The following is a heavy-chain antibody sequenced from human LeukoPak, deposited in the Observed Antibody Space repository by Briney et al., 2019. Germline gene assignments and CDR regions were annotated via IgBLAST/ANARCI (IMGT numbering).Heavy chain of an antibody. D-gene: IGHD6-19*01. CDR1: GDSISSGSYS. J-gene: IGHJ5*02. CDR3: ARPLASGWYSWFDP. Sequence: PSETLSLTCTVSGDSISSGSYSWGWIRQPPGKGLEWIWSIHYSGSTYYNPSLNSRVTISVDTPKTQFSLKLSSVTAADTAVYYCARPLASGWYSWFDPWGQGTLVTVSS. V-gene: IGHV4-39*01. CDR2: IHYSGST.